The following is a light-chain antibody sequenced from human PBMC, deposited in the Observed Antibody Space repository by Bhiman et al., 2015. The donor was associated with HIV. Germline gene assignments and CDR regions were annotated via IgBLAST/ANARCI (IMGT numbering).Light chain of an antibody. CDR3: QAWDSKTLFV. Sequence: GPGQTARITCGGENIGSQSVHWYQLRPGQAPVLVISYNVDRPSGIPERFSGSNSGNTATLTITGTQAVDEGDYYCQAWDSKTLFVFGNGTKVTVL. V-gene: IGLV3-21*01. CDR1: NIGSQS. CDR2: YNV. J-gene: IGLJ1*01.